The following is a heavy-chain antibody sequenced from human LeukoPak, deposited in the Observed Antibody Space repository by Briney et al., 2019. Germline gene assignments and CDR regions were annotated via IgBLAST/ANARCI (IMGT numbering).Heavy chain of an antibody. V-gene: IGHV4-38-2*02. CDR1: GYSISSGYY. J-gene: IGHJ4*02. Sequence: PSETLSLTCTVSGYSISSGYYWGWIRQPPGEGLEWIGSIYHSGSTYYNPSLKSRVTISVDTSKNQFSLKLSSVTAADTAVYYCARQTGSGLFSLPGGQGTLVTVSS. CDR3: ARQTGSGLFSLP. CDR2: IYHSGST. D-gene: IGHD3-10*01.